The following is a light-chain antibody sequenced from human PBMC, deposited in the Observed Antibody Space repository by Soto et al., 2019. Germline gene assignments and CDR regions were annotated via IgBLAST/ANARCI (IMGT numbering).Light chain of an antibody. Sequence: DIVMTQSPSTLSVAPGERVTFSCRASQGVSRKLAWYQHKPGQAPRLLISGASTVATGIPARFSGSGSGTEFTITISSLQSEDCAIDYCPQYHTWPITFGGGTKVEIK. CDR2: GAS. CDR1: QGVSRK. CDR3: PQYHTWPIT. J-gene: IGKJ4*01. V-gene: IGKV3-15*01.